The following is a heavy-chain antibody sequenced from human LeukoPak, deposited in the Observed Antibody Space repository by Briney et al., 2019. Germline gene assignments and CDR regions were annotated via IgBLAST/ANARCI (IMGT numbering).Heavy chain of an antibody. CDR2: IIPIFGTA. V-gene: IGHV1-69*05. D-gene: IGHD6-19*01. J-gene: IGHJ4*02. Sequence: ASVKVSCKAAGGTFSSYAISWLRQAPGQRLKGMGRIIPIFGTANSAQKLQGRVTITTDESTSTAYMELSSLRSEDTAVYYCARTPSSGWYHGEEFDYWGQGTLVTVSS. CDR1: GGTFSSYA. CDR3: ARTPSSGWYHGEEFDY.